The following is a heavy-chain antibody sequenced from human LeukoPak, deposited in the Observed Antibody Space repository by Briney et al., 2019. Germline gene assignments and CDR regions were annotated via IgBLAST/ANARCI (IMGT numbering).Heavy chain of an antibody. V-gene: IGHV4-59*08. CDR3: ARWYSSGWAFDY. D-gene: IGHD6-19*01. CDR1: GGTISSYY. CDR2: IHYSGST. J-gene: IGHJ4*02. Sequence: PSETLSLTCTVSGGTISSYYWNWIRQPPAKGLEWIGYIHYSGSTKYNPSLKSRVTISVDTSKNQFSLKLSSVTAADTAVYYCARWYSSGWAFDYWGQGTLVTVSS.